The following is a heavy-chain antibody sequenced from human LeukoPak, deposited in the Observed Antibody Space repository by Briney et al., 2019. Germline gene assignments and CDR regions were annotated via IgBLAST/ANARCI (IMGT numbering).Heavy chain of an antibody. D-gene: IGHD1-20*01. CDR1: GFTFSTYS. CDR2: ISCRGVST. CDR3: AKAASGNSNDVSDY. Sequence: GGSLRLSCAASGFTFSTYSMSWVRQAPGKGLEWVSAISCRGVSTSYAYSVSRRFTISGDNSKNTLYLQMNSLRADDPAVYYCAKAASGNSNDVSDYWGQGTLVTVSS. J-gene: IGHJ4*02. V-gene: IGHV3-23*01.